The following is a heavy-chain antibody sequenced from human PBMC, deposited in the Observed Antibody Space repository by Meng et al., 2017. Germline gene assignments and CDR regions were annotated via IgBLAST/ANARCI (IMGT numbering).Heavy chain of an antibody. CDR1: GFTFSSYE. CDR3: ARESEWFGELFFGAFDI. D-gene: IGHD3-10*01. J-gene: IGHJ3*02. Sequence: GGSLRLSCAASGFTFSSYEMNWVRQAPGKGLEWVSYISSSGSTIYYADSVKGRFTISRDNAKNSLYLQMNSLRAEDTAVYYCARESEWFGELFFGAFDIWGQGTMVTVSS. V-gene: IGHV3-48*03. CDR2: ISSSGSTI.